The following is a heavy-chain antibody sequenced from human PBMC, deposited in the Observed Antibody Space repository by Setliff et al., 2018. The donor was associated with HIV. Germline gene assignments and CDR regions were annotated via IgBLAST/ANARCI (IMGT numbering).Heavy chain of an antibody. Sequence: SETLSLTCSVSGDSMRTNYWTWIRQSPGKGLEWIGRVDYSRSSTYNPSLNSRVTLSIDTSKSQFSLRLSSVTAADTSLYYCARRSTVARGVDCFDLWGQGTQVTVSS. J-gene: IGHJ4*02. CDR3: ARRSTVARGVDCFDL. V-gene: IGHV4-59*08. CDR1: GDSMRTNY. D-gene: IGHD3-10*01. CDR2: VDYSRSS.